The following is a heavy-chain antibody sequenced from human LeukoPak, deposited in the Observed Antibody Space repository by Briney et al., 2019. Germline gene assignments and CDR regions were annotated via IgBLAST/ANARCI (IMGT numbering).Heavy chain of an antibody. Sequence: GRSLRLSCAASGFTFSSYGMHWVRQAPGKGLEWVAVIWYDGSNKYYADSVKGRFTISRDNSKNTLYLQMNSPRAEDTAVYYCARDSWELLSPNPVEYWGQGTLVTVSS. CDR2: IWYDGSNK. CDR1: GFTFSSYG. D-gene: IGHD1-26*01. V-gene: IGHV3-33*01. J-gene: IGHJ4*02. CDR3: ARDSWELLSPNPVEY.